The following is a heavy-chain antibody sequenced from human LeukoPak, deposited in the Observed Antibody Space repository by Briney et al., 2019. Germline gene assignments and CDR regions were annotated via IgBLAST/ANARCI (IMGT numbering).Heavy chain of an antibody. CDR1: GFTFSNAW. Sequence: PGGSLRLSCAASGFTFSNAWMNWVRQAPGKGLEWVSSISSSSSYIYYADSVKGRFTISRDNAKNSLYLQMNSLRAEDTAVYYCARVQDDSSGYYADWGQGTLVTVSS. CDR2: ISSSSSYI. D-gene: IGHD3-22*01. CDR3: ARVQDDSSGYYAD. J-gene: IGHJ4*02. V-gene: IGHV3-21*01.